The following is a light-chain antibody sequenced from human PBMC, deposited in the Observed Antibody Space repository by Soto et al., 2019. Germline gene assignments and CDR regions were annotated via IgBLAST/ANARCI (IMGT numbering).Light chain of an antibody. V-gene: IGKV1-33*01. J-gene: IGKJ3*01. CDR2: DAS. Sequence: DIQMTQSPSSLSASVGDRVTITCQASQDISNYLNWYQQKPGKAPKLLIYDASNLETGVPARFSGSGSETDFTFTISSLQPEDIAPSYCQQYDNLPFTFGPGTKVDIK. CDR1: QDISNY. CDR3: QQYDNLPFT.